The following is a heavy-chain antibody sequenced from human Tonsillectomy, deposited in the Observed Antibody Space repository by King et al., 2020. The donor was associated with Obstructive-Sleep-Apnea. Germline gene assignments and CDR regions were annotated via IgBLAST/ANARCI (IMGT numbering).Heavy chain of an antibody. CDR3: ARGNNYAMDV. J-gene: IGHJ6*02. Sequence: QLVESGAEVKKPGASVNVSCDSSGYTFTGYYIHWVRQAPGQGLEWMGWINFNSGGTNYAQEFHGWVTMTRDTSIRTAYMELSRLRSDDTAVYYCARGNNYAMDVWGQGTTVTVSS. V-gene: IGHV1-2*04. CDR2: INFNSGGT. CDR1: GYTFTGYY. D-gene: IGHD2/OR15-2a*01.